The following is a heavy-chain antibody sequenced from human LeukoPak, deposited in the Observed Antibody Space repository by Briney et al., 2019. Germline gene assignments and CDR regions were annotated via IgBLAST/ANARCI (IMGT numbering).Heavy chain of an antibody. Sequence: PETLSLTRAVSRGSLIGYHWNWIRQPPGKGLEGIGEINHSGSTNYNPSLKSRVTISVDTSKNQFSLKLRYVTAADTAVYYCARDPTTVVTTPYYFDDWGQGTLVTVSS. V-gene: IGHV4-34*01. J-gene: IGHJ4*02. CDR3: ARDPTTVVTTPYYFDD. D-gene: IGHD4-23*01. CDR1: RGSLIGYH. CDR2: INHSGST.